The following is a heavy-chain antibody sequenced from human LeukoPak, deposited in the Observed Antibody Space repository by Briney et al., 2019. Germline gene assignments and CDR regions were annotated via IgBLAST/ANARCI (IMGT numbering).Heavy chain of an antibody. J-gene: IGHJ4*02. CDR2: ISYDGSNK. V-gene: IGHV3-30*04. CDR1: GFTFRNYV. Sequence: PGGSLRLSCAASGFTFRNYVIHWVRQAPGKGLEWVAVISYDGSNKYYADSVKGRFTISRDNSKNTLYLQMNSLRAEDTAVYYCARGRGSSSRTVCDYWGQGTLVTVSS. CDR3: ARGRGSSSRTVCDY. D-gene: IGHD6-6*01.